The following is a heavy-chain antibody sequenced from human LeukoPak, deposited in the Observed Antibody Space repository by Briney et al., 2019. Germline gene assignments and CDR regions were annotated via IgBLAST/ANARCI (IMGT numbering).Heavy chain of an antibody. J-gene: IGHJ2*01. V-gene: IGHV3-7*01. CDR2: IKQDGSEK. D-gene: IGHD6-19*01. Sequence: AGGSLRLSCAASGFTFSSYWMGWVRQAPGKGLEWVANIKQDGSEKYYVGSVKGRFTISRDNAKNSLYLQMNSLRAEDTAVYYCATRSSYSSGWYAGYFDLWGRGTLVTVSS. CDR1: GFTFSSYW. CDR3: ATRSSYSSGWYAGYFDL.